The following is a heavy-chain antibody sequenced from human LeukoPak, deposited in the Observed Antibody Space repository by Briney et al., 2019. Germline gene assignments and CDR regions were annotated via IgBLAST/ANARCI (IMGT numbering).Heavy chain of an antibody. CDR3: AREGGYSHASDY. J-gene: IGHJ4*02. CDR1: GFTFSSYW. D-gene: IGHD3-22*01. Sequence: GRSLRLSCAASGFTFSSYWMYWVRQAPGKGLVWVSRINSDGSSTSHADSVKGRFTISRDNAKNTLYLQMNSLRAEDTAVYYCAREGGYSHASDYWGQGTLVTVSS. CDR2: INSDGSST. V-gene: IGHV3-74*01.